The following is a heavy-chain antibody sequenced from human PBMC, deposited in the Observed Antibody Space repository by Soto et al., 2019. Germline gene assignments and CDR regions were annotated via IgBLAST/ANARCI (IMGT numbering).Heavy chain of an antibody. CDR3: ARRQEGYDSSGYYGDWFDP. J-gene: IGHJ5*02. CDR2: IYPGDSDT. D-gene: IGHD3-22*01. Sequence: GESLKISCKGSGYSFTIYCIGWVLQMPGKGLEWMGIIYPGDSDTRYSPSSQGRVTISADKSISTAYLQWSSLKASDTAMYYCARRQEGYDSSGYYGDWFDPWGQGTLVTVSS. V-gene: IGHV5-51*01. CDR1: GYSFTIYC.